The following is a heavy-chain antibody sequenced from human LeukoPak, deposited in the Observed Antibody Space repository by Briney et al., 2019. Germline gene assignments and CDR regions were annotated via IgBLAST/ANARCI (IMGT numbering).Heavy chain of an antibody. J-gene: IGHJ4*02. CDR3: AKERKLLPFDC. Sequence: HAGGSLRLSCAASGFTFSSYAMHWVRQAPGKGLEWVAVISYDGSNKYYADSVKGRFTISRDNSKNTLYLQMNSLRAEDTAVYYCAKERKLLPFDCWGQGTPVTVSS. V-gene: IGHV3-30-3*01. CDR2: ISYDGSNK. CDR1: GFTFSSYA. D-gene: IGHD4-23*01.